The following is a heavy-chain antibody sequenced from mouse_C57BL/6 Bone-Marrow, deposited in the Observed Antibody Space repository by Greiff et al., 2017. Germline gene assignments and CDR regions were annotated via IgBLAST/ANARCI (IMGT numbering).Heavy chain of an antibody. D-gene: IGHD1-1*01. CDR1: GYAFSSSW. J-gene: IGHJ2*01. V-gene: IGHV1-82*01. CDR3: ARDYYGSSYYFDY. Sequence: QVQLQQSGPELVKPGASVKISCKASGYAFSSSWMNWVKQRPGKGLEWIGRIYPGDGDTNYNGKFKGKATLTADKSSSTAYMQLSILTSEDSAVYFCARDYYGSSYYFDYWGQGTTLTVSS. CDR2: IYPGDGDT.